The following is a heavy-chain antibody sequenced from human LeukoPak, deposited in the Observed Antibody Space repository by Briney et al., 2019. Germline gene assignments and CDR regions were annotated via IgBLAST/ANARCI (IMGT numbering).Heavy chain of an antibody. CDR2: INHSGST. V-gene: IGHV4-34*01. CDR3: ARGLTYYYDSSGYYFGTKFDP. D-gene: IGHD3-22*01. J-gene: IGHJ5*02. CDR1: GGSFSGYY. Sequence: SETLSLTCAVYGGSFSGYYWSWIRQPPGKGLEWIGEINHSGSTNYNPSLKSRVTISVDTSKNQFSLKLSSVTAADTAVYYCARGLTYYYDSSGYYFGTKFDPWGQGTLVTVSS.